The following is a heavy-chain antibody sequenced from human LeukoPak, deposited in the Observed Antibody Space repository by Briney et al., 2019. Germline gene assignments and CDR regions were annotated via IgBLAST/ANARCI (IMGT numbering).Heavy chain of an antibody. CDR1: GFTFSRSW. D-gene: IGHD1-26*01. J-gene: IGHJ4*02. CDR2: IKEDGSED. CDR3: ARDRAYSRFDY. V-gene: IGHV3-7*01. Sequence: GGSLRLSCVDSGFTFSRSWMTLVRQAPGKGLEWVATIKEDGSEDYYVGSVEGRFTIFRDNSKNSLYLQMNSLRVEDTAVYYCARDRAYSRFDYWGQGTLVTVAS.